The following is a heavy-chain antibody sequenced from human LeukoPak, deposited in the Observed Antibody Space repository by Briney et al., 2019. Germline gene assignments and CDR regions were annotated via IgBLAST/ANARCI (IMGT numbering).Heavy chain of an antibody. CDR2: ISSSSSYI. V-gene: IGHV3-21*01. D-gene: IGHD3-10*01. CDR3: ARGSDYYGSGSYFIDAFDI. CDR1: GFTFSSHS. J-gene: IGHJ3*02. Sequence: GGSLRLSCAASGFTFSSHSMNWVRQAPGKGLEWVSSISSSSSYIYYADSVKGRFTISRDNAKNSLYLQMNSLRAEDTAVYYCARGSDYYGSGSYFIDAFDIWGQGTMVTVSS.